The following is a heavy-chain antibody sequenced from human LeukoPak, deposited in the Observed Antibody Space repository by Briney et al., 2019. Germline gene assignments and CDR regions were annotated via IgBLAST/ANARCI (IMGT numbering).Heavy chain of an antibody. V-gene: IGHV4-34*01. J-gene: IGHJ4*02. CDR3: ARRPYSSSSDY. Sequence: SETLSLTCAVYGGSVSGYYWSWIRQPPVKGLEWIGEINHSGSTNYNPSLKSRVTISVDTSKNQFSLKLSSVTAADTAVYYCARRPYSSSSDYWGQGTLVTVSS. D-gene: IGHD6-13*01. CDR2: INHSGST. CDR1: GGSVSGYY.